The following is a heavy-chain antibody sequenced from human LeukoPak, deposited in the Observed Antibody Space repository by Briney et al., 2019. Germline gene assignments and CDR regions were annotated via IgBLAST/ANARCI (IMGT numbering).Heavy chain of an antibody. V-gene: IGHV4-30-4*08. CDR3: ARDAGFGVVHY. CDR2: IYYSGST. J-gene: IGHJ4*02. CDR1: GGSFSGYY. Sequence: SETLSLTCAVYGGSFSGYYWSWIRQPPGKGLEWIGYIYYSGSTYYNPSLKSRVTISVDTSKNQFSLKLSSVTAADTAVYYCARDAGFGVVHYWGQGTLVTVSS. D-gene: IGHD3-3*01.